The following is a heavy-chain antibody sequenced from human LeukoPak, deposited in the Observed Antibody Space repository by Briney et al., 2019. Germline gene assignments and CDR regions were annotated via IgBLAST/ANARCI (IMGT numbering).Heavy chain of an antibody. D-gene: IGHD3-10*01. J-gene: IGHJ4*02. CDR1: GFTFSNHA. Sequence: GGSQRLSCAASGFTFSNHAMHWVRQSPGKGLEWVAVISYDGIKKYYADFVKGRFTISRDNSKNTLYLHMSSLRPEDTAVYYCAKGLDYYGSGSYYGVTPGFDSWGQGTLVTVSS. CDR2: ISYDGIKK. CDR3: AKGLDYYGSGSYYGVTPGFDS. V-gene: IGHV3-30*18.